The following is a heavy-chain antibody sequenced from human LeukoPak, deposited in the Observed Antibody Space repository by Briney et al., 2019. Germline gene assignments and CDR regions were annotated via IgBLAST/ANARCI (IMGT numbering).Heavy chain of an antibody. CDR3: ARGGYDILTGYYPFDY. Sequence: ASVKVSCTASGGTFTSYGISWVRQAPGQGLEWMGWISAYNGNTNYAQKLQGRVTMTTDTSTSTAYMELRSLRSDDTAVYYCARGGYDILTGYYPFDYWGQGTLVTVSS. V-gene: IGHV1-18*01. D-gene: IGHD3-9*01. CDR1: GGTFTSYG. J-gene: IGHJ4*02. CDR2: ISAYNGNT.